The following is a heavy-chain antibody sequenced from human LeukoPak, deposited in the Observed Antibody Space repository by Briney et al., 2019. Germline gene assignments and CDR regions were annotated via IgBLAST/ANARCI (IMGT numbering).Heavy chain of an antibody. CDR1: GFTFSSYA. D-gene: IGHD3-22*01. CDR3: AKAGHYYDSSGYH. J-gene: IGHJ4*02. CDR2: ISGSGGST. Sequence: GGSLRLSCAASGFTFSSYAMSWVRQAPGKGLEWVSAISGSGGSTYCADSVKGRFTISRDNSKNTLYLQMNSLRAEDTAVYYCAKAGHYYDSSGYHWGQGTLVTVSS. V-gene: IGHV3-23*01.